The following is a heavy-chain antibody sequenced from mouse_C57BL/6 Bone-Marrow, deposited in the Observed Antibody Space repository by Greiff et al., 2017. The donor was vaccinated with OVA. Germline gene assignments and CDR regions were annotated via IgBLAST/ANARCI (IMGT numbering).Heavy chain of an antibody. D-gene: IGHD1-1*01. CDR1: GFSLSTFGMG. CDR3: ARMVYYYGSSLAWFAY. Sequence: QVTLKECGPGILQPSQTLSLTCSFSGFSLSTFGMGVGWIRQPSGKGLEWLAHIWWDDDKYYNPALKSRLTISKDTSKNQVFLKIANVDTADTATYYCARMVYYYGSSLAWFAYWGQGTLVTVSA. V-gene: IGHV8-8*01. J-gene: IGHJ3*01. CDR2: IWWDDDK.